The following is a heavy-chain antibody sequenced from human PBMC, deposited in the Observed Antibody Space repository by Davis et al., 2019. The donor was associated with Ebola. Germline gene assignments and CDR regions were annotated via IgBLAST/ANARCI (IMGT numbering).Heavy chain of an antibody. CDR3: ARGQDIVVVPADMDYYGMDV. Sequence: PGGSLRLSCTDSVITFSSYAMTWVRHAPGKGLEWVSAISGSGGSTNYADSVKGRFTISRDNSKNTLYLQMNSLRAEDTAVYYCARGQDIVVVPADMDYYGMDVWGKGTTVTVSS. J-gene: IGHJ6*04. V-gene: IGHV3-23*01. CDR1: VITFSSYA. CDR2: ISGSGGST. D-gene: IGHD2-2*01.